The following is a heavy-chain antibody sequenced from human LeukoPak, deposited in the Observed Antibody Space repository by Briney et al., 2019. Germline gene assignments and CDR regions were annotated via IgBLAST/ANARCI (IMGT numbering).Heavy chain of an antibody. J-gene: IGHJ4*02. CDR2: ISYDGSDK. CDR1: GFTFSSYG. Sequence: GGSLRLSCAASGFTFSSYGLHWVRQAPGEGLEWVAVISYDGSDKYYADSVKGRFTISRDNSKNTLYLQMNSLRSEDTAVYYCAKDRRGYSYGSDYWGQGTLVIVSS. V-gene: IGHV3-30*18. D-gene: IGHD5-18*01. CDR3: AKDRRGYSYGSDY.